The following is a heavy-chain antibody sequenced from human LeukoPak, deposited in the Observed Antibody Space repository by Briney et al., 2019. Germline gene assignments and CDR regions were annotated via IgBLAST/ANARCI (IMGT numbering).Heavy chain of an antibody. V-gene: IGHV4-61*01. D-gene: IGHD3-9*01. CDR2: IYYSGST. CDR3: ARVRLHYDILTGYYKLRGSWFDP. CDR1: GGSVSSGSYY. J-gene: IGHJ5*02. Sequence: PSETLSLTCTVSGGSVSSGSYYWSWIRQPPGKGLEWIGYIYYSGSTNYNPSLKSRVTISVDTSKNQFSLNLSSVTAADTAVYYCARVRLHYDILTGYYKLRGSWFDPWGQGTLVTVSS.